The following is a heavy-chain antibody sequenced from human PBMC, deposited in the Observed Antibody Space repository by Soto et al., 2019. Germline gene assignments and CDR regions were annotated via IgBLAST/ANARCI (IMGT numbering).Heavy chain of an antibody. D-gene: IGHD7-27*01. CDR3: ARDLSWGSNWYYYMDV. V-gene: IGHV3-48*01. CDR2: ISSSSSVI. CDR1: GFILSDCA. J-gene: IGHJ6*03. Sequence: EVQLVKSRGGLVQPGGSLRLSCATSGFILSDCAMNWVRQAPGKGLEWVSYISSSSSVIDYADSVKGRFTVSRDNARNSLYLQMNSLRAEDTAVYYCARDLSWGSNWYYYMDVWGKGTTVTVSS.